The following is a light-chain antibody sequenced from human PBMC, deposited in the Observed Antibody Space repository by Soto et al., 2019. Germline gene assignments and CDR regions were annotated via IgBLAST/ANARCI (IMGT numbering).Light chain of an antibody. CDR1: SNDIGNYNY. CDR2: DVS. Sequence: QSALTQPASVSGSPGQSITISCTGTSNDIGNYNYVSWFQQHPGKAPKVIIYDVSNRPSGISDRFSGSKSGNTASLTISGLQAEDEADYYCNSYTSISTWVFGGGTKLTVL. J-gene: IGLJ3*02. CDR3: NSYTSISTWV. V-gene: IGLV2-14*03.